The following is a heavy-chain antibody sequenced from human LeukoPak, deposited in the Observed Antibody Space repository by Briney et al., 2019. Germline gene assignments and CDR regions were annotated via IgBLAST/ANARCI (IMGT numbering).Heavy chain of an antibody. CDR2: ISWNSGTA. V-gene: IGHV3-9*01. Sequence: GGXLXLSCAXSGFTFADYAMHWVRQAPGKGLEWVSGISWNSGTAGYADSVKGRFTISRDNAKNSLYLQMNSPRAEDTALYYCAKASGSCSSGAKEYFQHWGQGTLVTVSS. D-gene: IGHD6-13*01. CDR3: AKASGSCSSGAKEYFQH. J-gene: IGHJ1*01. CDR1: GFTFADYA.